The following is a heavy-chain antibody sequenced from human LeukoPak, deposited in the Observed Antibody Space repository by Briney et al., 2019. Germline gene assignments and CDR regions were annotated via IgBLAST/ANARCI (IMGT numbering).Heavy chain of an antibody. CDR3: ARKGSYWYFDL. J-gene: IGHJ2*01. V-gene: IGHV5-51*01. D-gene: IGHD2-15*01. CDR1: GSSFTSYW. CDR2: IYPGDSDA. Sequence: GESLQTSCKGSGSSFTSYWIGWVRQMPGKGLEWTGIIYPGDSDARYSPSFQGQVTISADKSISTAYLQWSSLKASDTAMYYCARKGSYWYFDLWGRGTLVTVSS.